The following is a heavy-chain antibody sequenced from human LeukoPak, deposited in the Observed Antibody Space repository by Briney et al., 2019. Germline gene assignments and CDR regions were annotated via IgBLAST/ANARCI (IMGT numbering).Heavy chain of an antibody. CDR1: GFTFSSYA. CDR2: ISSSSSYI. V-gene: IGHV3-21*01. Sequence: PGGSLRLSCAASGFTFSSYAMNWVRQAPGKGLEWVSSISSSSSYIYYADSVKGRFTISRDNAKNSLYLQMNSLRAEDTAVYYCAKDISMITFGGVDYWGQGTLVTVSS. D-gene: IGHD3-16*01. J-gene: IGHJ4*02. CDR3: AKDISMITFGGVDY.